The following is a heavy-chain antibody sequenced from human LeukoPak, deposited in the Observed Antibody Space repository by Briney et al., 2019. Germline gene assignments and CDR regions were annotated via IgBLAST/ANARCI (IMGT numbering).Heavy chain of an antibody. D-gene: IGHD3-22*01. Sequence: SGPTLVNPTQSLTLTCTFSRFSLSTSVVGVGWIRQPPGKALEWLALIYWDDDKRYSPSLKSRLTITKDTSKNQVVLTMTNMDPVDTATDYCAHTTGRYDSSEPFDYWGQGTLVTVSS. J-gene: IGHJ4*02. CDR2: IYWDDDK. CDR1: RFSLSTSVVG. CDR3: AHTTGRYDSSEPFDY. V-gene: IGHV2-5*02.